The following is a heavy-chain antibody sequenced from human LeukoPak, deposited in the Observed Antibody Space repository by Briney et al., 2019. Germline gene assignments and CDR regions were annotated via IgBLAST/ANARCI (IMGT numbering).Heavy chain of an antibody. CDR2: ISGSGGST. CDR1: GFTFSSYA. D-gene: IGHD3-22*01. CDR3: AKRILSGYYRSDAFDI. V-gene: IGHV3-23*01. J-gene: IGHJ4*02. Sequence: GGSLRLSCAASGFTFSSYAMSWVRQAPGKGLEWVSAISGSGGSTYYADSVKGRFTISRDNSKNTPYLQMNSLRAEDTAVYYCAKRILSGYYRSDAFDIWGQGTLVTVSS.